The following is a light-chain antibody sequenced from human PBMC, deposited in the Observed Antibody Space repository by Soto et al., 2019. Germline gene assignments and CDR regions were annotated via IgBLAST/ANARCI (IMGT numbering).Light chain of an antibody. CDR2: GAY. Sequence: EIGMTQSPATLSVSPGETVTLSCRPSESININLAWYQKKSGQAPRPLIYGAYTRATDIPARFSGSGSGTEFTLTIIGLQSEDFAVYYCQQYNNWPPYTFGQGTRLEIK. CDR1: ESININ. CDR3: QQYNNWPPYT. J-gene: IGKJ5*01. V-gene: IGKV3-15*01.